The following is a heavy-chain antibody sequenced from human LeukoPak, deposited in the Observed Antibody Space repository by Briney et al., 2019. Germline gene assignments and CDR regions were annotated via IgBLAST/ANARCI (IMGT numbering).Heavy chain of an antibody. CDR3: ARDPYTSSSPWYFDF. Sequence: ASVKVSCKTSGYSFTDSYIHWLRQAPGQGLEWMGWIDPKTGGTKFPQKSQGWVALTIDTSTRTAYMGLSRLTSHDTAVYYCARDPYTSSSPWYFDFWGRGTLVTVSS. V-gene: IGHV1-2*04. D-gene: IGHD6-6*01. CDR1: GYSFTDSY. J-gene: IGHJ2*01. CDR2: IDPKTGGT.